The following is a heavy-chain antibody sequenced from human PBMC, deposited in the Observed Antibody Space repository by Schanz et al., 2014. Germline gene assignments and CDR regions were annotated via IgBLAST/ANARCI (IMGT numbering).Heavy chain of an antibody. CDR3: ARDAVDAAAGGNY. D-gene: IGHD6-13*01. V-gene: IGHV1-46*03. J-gene: IGHJ4*02. CDR2: INPSGGST. CDR1: GYTFTSDS. Sequence: QVQLVQSGAEVKKPGASVKVSCKASGYTFTSDSMHWVRQAPGQGLEWMGMINPSGGSTTYAQKFQGRVTMTRDTSTSTVYMEWSSLRSEDTAVYYCARDAVDAAAGGNYWGQGTLVTVSS.